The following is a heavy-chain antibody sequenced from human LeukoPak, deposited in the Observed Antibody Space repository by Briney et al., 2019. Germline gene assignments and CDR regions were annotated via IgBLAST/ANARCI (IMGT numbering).Heavy chain of an antibody. CDR2: IKPDGSEK. CDR1: GLTFSSYW. Sequence: GGSLRLSCAASGLTFSSYWMSWVRQAPGKGLEWVANIKPDGSEKTYVDSVKGRFTISRDNAKNSLYLQMNSLRAEDTAVYYCALKPSSGWWNLDYWGQGTLVTVSS. D-gene: IGHD6-13*01. J-gene: IGHJ4*02. V-gene: IGHV3-7*01. CDR3: ALKPSSGWWNLDY.